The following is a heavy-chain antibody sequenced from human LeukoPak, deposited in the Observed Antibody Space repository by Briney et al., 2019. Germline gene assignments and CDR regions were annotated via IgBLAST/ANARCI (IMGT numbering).Heavy chain of an antibody. Sequence: GTSLRLSCVASGFTFSGFGMHWVRQPPGKGLEWVAGISYGGSDTYYADSMKGRFAISRDNSKNTVFLQMNSLRPEDTAMYYCTRADYRNYNNYPFASWSQGTPVTASS. V-gene: IGHV3-30*03. D-gene: IGHD3-22*01. CDR3: TRADYRNYNNYPFAS. CDR1: GFTFSGFG. J-gene: IGHJ4*01. CDR2: ISYGGSDT.